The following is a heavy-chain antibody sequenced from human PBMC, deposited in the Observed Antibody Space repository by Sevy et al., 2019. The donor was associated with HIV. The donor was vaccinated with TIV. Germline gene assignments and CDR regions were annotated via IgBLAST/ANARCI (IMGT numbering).Heavy chain of an antibody. CDR2: ISFTTNNT. J-gene: IGHJ4*02. Sequence: GGSLRLSCAASGFSVGSYSMNWVRQAPGKGLEWVSFISFTTNNTYYGDSAKGRFTISRDNARNSVYLQMNSLRAEDTAVYYCSSGGGYWGQGTLVTVSS. CDR1: GFSVGSYS. CDR3: SSGGGY. D-gene: IGHD3-16*01. V-gene: IGHV3-21*01.